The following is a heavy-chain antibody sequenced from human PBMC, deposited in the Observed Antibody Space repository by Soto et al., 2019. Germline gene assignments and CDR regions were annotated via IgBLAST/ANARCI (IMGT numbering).Heavy chain of an antibody. Sequence: QVQLVQSGAEVKKPGASVKVSCKASGYTFTGYYMHWVRQAPGQGLEWMGWINPNSGGTNYARKFKGWVTMTRDTSISTAYMELSRLRSDDTAVYYCARAPSDYYDSSGYYYVAAFDIWGQGTMVTVSS. CDR3: ARAPSDYYDSSGYYYVAAFDI. J-gene: IGHJ3*02. CDR1: GYTFTGYY. D-gene: IGHD3-22*01. CDR2: INPNSGGT. V-gene: IGHV1-2*04.